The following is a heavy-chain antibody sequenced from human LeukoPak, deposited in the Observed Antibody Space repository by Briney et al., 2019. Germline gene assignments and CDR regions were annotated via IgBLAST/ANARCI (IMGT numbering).Heavy chain of an antibody. CDR3: ATEGGIVGATGGWDFDY. J-gene: IGHJ4*02. Sequence: ASVKVSCKVSGYTLTELSMHWVRQAPGKGLEWMGGFDPEDGETIYAQKFQGRVTMTEDTSTDTAYMELSSLRSEDTAAYYCATEGGIVGATGGWDFDYWGQGTLVTVSS. CDR1: GYTLTELS. V-gene: IGHV1-24*01. CDR2: FDPEDGET. D-gene: IGHD1-26*01.